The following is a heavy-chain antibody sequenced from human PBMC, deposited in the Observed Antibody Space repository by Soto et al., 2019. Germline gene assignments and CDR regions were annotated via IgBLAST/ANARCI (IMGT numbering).Heavy chain of an antibody. CDR1: GFSFSSYG. CDR2: ISYDGRNK. D-gene: IGHD2-15*01. V-gene: IGHV3-30*18. CDR3: AKDYCSGGTCYSDY. J-gene: IGHJ4*02. Sequence: QVHLVESGGGVVQPGRSLSLSCEASGFSFSSYGMHWVRQAPGKGVEWVAVISYDGRNKYYVDSVKGRFTISRDNSKNTMYLQMNSLRAEDTAVYYCAKDYCSGGTCYSDYWGQGTLVTVSS.